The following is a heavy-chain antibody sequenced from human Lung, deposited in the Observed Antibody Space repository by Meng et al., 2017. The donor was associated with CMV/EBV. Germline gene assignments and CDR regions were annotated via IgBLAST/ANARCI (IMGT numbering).Heavy chain of an antibody. CDR3: ARGDYYDSSGLDY. CDR2: INTNTGNP. CDR1: GYTLTSYA. Sequence: MWQSGSELKKPGAPGKVSLKASGYTLTSYAMNWGRQAPGQGLEWMGWINTNTGNPTYAQGFTGRFVFSLDTSVSTAYLQISSLKAEDTAVYYCARGDYYDSSGLDYWGQGTLVTVSS. J-gene: IGHJ4*02. D-gene: IGHD3-22*01. V-gene: IGHV7-4-1*02.